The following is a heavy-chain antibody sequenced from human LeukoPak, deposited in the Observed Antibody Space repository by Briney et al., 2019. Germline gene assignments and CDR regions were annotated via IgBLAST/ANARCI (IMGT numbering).Heavy chain of an antibody. Sequence: SETLSLTCTVSGVSISSYYWSWIRQPPGKGLEWIGYIYYSGSTNYNPSLKSRVTISVDTSKNQLSLKLSSVTAADTALYYCARHDLDWGSFGHWGQGTLVTVSS. CDR2: IYYSGST. V-gene: IGHV4-59*08. CDR3: ARHDLDWGSFGH. CDR1: GVSISSYY. D-gene: IGHD3-16*01. J-gene: IGHJ4*02.